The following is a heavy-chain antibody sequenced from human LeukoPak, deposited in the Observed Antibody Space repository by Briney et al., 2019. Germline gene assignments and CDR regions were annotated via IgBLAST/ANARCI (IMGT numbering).Heavy chain of an antibody. CDR3: ARDRFRYSSGWSISTDY. CDR2: ISAYNGNT. Sequence: ASVKVSCKASGYTFTGYYMHWVRQAPGQGLEWMGWISAYNGNTNYAQKLQGRVTMTTDTSTSTAYMELRSLRSDDTAVYYCARDRFRYSSGWSISTDYWGQGTLVTVSS. CDR1: GYTFTGYY. J-gene: IGHJ4*02. V-gene: IGHV1-18*04. D-gene: IGHD6-19*01.